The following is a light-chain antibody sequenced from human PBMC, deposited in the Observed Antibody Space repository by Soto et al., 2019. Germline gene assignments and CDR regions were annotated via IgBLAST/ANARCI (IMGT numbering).Light chain of an antibody. CDR1: QDINVY. V-gene: IGKV1-39*01. CDR3: QHGYGALYS. J-gene: IGKJ2*03. CDR2: SAS. Sequence: DIQKKQSPASVSASIGDTVTMTCRASQDINVYLNWYQQKPGEVPKLLIYSASTLHSGVPSRFTGSGSETDFTLTISCLQPEDFATYYCQHGYGALYSFC.